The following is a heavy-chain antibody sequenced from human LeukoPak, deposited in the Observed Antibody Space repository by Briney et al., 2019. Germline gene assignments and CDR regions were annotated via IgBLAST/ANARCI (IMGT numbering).Heavy chain of an antibody. V-gene: IGHV4-39*07. Sequence: SSETLSLTCTVSGGSISSSYYYWGWIRQPPGKGLEWIGCIYYSGSTYYNPSLKSQVTISVDTSKNQFSLKLSSVTAADTAVYYCARGFSVTKCYDYWGQGTLVTVSS. CDR2: IYYSGST. D-gene: IGHD4-17*01. CDR1: GGSISSSYYY. J-gene: IGHJ4*02. CDR3: ARGFSVTKCYDY.